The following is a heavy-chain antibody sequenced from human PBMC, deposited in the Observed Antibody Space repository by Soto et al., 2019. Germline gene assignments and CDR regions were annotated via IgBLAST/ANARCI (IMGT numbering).Heavy chain of an antibody. CDR3: ARPMVRGVVNNFDY. CDR2: ISYDGSNK. Sequence: QVQLVESGGGVVQPGRSLRLSCAASGFTFSSYGMHWVRQAPGKGLEWVAVISYDGSNKYYADSVKGRFTISRDNSKNTLYLQMNSLRAEDTAVYYCARPMVRGVVNNFDYWGQGTLVTVPS. J-gene: IGHJ4*02. V-gene: IGHV3-30*03. D-gene: IGHD3-10*01. CDR1: GFTFSSYG.